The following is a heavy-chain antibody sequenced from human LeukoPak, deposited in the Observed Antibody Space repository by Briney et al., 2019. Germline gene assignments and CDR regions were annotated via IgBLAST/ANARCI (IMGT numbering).Heavy chain of an antibody. V-gene: IGHV1-8*01. CDR3: ARGRLIAPTTMAY. CDR2: MSPTSGNT. D-gene: IGHD5-18*01. CDR1: GYTFNTYD. Sequence: ASVTVSCKASGYTFNTYDIQWVRQAAGQGPEWMGWMSPTSGNTGYSQRFQGRVTLTRNTSISTAYMGLTSLTSEDTAVYYCARGRLIAPTTMAYWGQGTLITVSS. J-gene: IGHJ4*02.